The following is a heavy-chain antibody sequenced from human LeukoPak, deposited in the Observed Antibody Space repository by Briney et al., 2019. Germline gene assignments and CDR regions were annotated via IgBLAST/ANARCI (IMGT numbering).Heavy chain of an antibody. CDR3: ARERWLCSSWLQKEYYGMDV. Sequence: SQTLSLTCAISGDSVSSNSAAWNWIRQSPSRGLEWLGRTYYRSKWYNDYAVSVKSRITINPDTSKNQFSLQLNSVTPEDTAVYYCARERWLCSSWLQKEYYGMDVWGQGTTVTVSS. CDR1: GDSVSSNSAA. J-gene: IGHJ6*02. CDR2: TYYRSKWYN. D-gene: IGHD6-13*01. V-gene: IGHV6-1*01.